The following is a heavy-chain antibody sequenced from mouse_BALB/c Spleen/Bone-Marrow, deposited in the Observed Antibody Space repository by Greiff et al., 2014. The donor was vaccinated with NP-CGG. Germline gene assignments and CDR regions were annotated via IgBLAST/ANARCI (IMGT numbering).Heavy chain of an antibody. Sequence: VQLQQSGPGLVAPSQSLSITCTVSGFSLTSYGVHWVRQPPGKGLEWLGVIWADGSTNYNSALMSRLSISKDNSKSQVFLKMNSLKSEDTAMYYCSRITAATGAMDYWGQGTSVTVSS. D-gene: IGHD1-2*01. J-gene: IGHJ4*01. CDR3: SRITAATGAMDY. V-gene: IGHV2-9*02. CDR2: IWADGST. CDR1: GFSLTSYG.